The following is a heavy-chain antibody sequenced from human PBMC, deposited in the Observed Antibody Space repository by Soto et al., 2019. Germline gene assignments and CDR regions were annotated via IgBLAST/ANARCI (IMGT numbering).Heavy chain of an antibody. CDR1: GYTFINYG. Sequence: QVQLVQSGAEVKKPGASVRVSCKTSGYTFINYGITWVRQAPGQGLEWMGWLNAYNGDTSSSEKLQDRVTMTTDTSSTTLYMNLRSRTPGASSVYYCARWSAIVGGAEAVDVWGQGTVVILSS. CDR3: ARWSAIVGGAEAVDV. J-gene: IGHJ3*01. CDR2: LNAYNGDT. V-gene: IGHV1-18*01. D-gene: IGHD3-16*02.